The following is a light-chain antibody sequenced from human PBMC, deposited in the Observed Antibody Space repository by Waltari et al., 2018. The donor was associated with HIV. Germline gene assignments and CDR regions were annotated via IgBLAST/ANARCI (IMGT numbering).Light chain of an antibody. CDR1: QDISNY. CDR2: AAS. CDR3: HQYNTFPLT. J-gene: IGKJ2*01. Sequence: DIQMTQSPSSLSALVGDRVTHTCRASQDISNYLGWFQQTPGKAPKSLIFAASNLQSGVPSRFLGAGSGTNFTLTIRSLQPEDFATYYCHQYNTFPLTFG. V-gene: IGKV1-16*01.